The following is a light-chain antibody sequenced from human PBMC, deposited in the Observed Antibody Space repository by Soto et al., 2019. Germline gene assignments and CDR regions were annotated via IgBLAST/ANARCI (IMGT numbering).Light chain of an antibody. CDR2: DVS. V-gene: IGLV2-14*01. J-gene: IGLJ2*01. CDR1: SSDVGGYNY. Sequence: QSALTQLASVSGSPGQSITISCTGTSSDVGGYNYVSWYQQHPGKAPKLRIYDVSNRPSGVSNRFSGSKSGNTASLTISGLQAEDEADYYCSSYTSSSTLVFGGGTQLTVL. CDR3: SSYTSSSTLV.